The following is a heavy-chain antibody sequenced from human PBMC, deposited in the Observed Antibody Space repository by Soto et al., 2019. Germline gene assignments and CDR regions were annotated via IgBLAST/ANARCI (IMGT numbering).Heavy chain of an antibody. V-gene: IGHV4-30-2*01. CDR3: ARERVEMATIHYFDY. CDR1: GGSISSGGYS. Sequence: SETLSLTCGVSGGSISSGGYSWSWIRQPPGKGLEWIGYIYHSGSTYYNPSLKSRVTISVDRSKNQFSLKLSSVTAADTAVYYCARERVEMATIHYFDYWGQGTLVTVSS. J-gene: IGHJ4*02. D-gene: IGHD5-12*01. CDR2: IYHSGST.